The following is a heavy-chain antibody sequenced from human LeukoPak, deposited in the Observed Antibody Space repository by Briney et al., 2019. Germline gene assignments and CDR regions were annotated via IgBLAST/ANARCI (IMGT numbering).Heavy chain of an antibody. Sequence: GGSLRLSCAASGFTFSTYWMSWVRQAPGKGLEWVATIRQDGIETHYVDSVKGRFIISRDNSKNSLYLQMSSLRAEDTAVYYCARGCGRAHCPCFFDYWGQGTLVPVSS. CDR2: IRQDGIET. CDR3: ARGCGRAHCPCFFDY. V-gene: IGHV3-7*01. D-gene: IGHD2-21*01. J-gene: IGHJ4*02. CDR1: GFTFSTYW.